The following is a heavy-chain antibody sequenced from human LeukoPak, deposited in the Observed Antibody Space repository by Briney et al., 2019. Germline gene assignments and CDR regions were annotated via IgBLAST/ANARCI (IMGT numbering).Heavy chain of an antibody. V-gene: IGHV5-51*01. D-gene: IGHD2-21*02. CDR3: ARYCGGDCYPPNYGMDV. Sequence: GESLKISCKGSGCSFTSYWIGWVRQMPGKGLEWMGIIYPGDSDTRYSPSFQGQVTISADKSISTAYLQWSSLKASDTAMYYCARYCGGDCYPPNYGMDVWGQGTTVTVSS. CDR1: GCSFTSYW. CDR2: IYPGDSDT. J-gene: IGHJ6*02.